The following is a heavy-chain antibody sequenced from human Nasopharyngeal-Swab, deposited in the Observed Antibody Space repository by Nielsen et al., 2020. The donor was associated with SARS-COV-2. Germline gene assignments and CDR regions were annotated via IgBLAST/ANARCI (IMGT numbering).Heavy chain of an antibody. D-gene: IGHD6-19*01. V-gene: IGHV4-34*01. Sequence: SETLSLTCAVYGGSFSGYYWSWIRQPPGKGLEWIGEINHSGSTNYNPSLKSRVTMSVDTSKNQFSLKLSSVTAADTAVYYCARGLSIAVGYYYYYGMDVWGQGTTVTVSS. CDR3: ARGLSIAVGYYYYYGMDV. J-gene: IGHJ6*02. CDR2: INHSGST. CDR1: GGSFSGYY.